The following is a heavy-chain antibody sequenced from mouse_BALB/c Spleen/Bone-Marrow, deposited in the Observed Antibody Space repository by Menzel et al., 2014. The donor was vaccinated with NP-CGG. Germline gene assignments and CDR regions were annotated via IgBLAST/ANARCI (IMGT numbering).Heavy chain of an antibody. D-gene: IGHD2-3*01. Sequence: VQLQQSGPELVKPGASVKMSCKASGYTFTDYVISWVKQRTGQGLEWIGEIYPGSGSTYYNEKFKGKATLTADKSSNTAYMQLSSLTSEDSAVYFCARERGDGYWYFDVWGAGTTVTVSS. CDR2: IYPGSGST. J-gene: IGHJ1*01. CDR1: GYTFTDYV. CDR3: ARERGDGYWYFDV. V-gene: IGHV1-77*01.